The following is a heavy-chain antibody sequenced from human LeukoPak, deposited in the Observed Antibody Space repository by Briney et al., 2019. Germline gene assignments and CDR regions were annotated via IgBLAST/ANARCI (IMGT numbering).Heavy chain of an antibody. D-gene: IGHD6-19*01. Sequence: GGSLRLSCAASGSTFSSYNMNWVRQAPGKGLEWVSYIGGSHSAIYYADSVKGRFTISRDNAKNSLFLQMNSLRVDDTAVYYCVRDMGVAVAGEFDYWGQGTLVTVSS. CDR2: IGGSHSAI. CDR3: VRDMGVAVAGEFDY. CDR1: GSTFSSYN. J-gene: IGHJ4*02. V-gene: IGHV3-48*01.